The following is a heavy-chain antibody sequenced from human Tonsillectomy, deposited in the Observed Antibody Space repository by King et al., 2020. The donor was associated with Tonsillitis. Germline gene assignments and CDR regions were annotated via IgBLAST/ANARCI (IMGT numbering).Heavy chain of an antibody. CDR3: AAVDWVRGNSFHY. V-gene: IGHV1-58*02. CDR2: IVVGSGNT. J-gene: IGHJ4*02. Sequence: QLVQSGPEVKKPGTSVKVSCKASGFTFTTSAMQWVRQARGQRLEWIGWIVVGSGNTNYAQKFQERVTITRDMSTNTTYMELSSLRSEDTAVYYCAAVDWVRGNSFHYWGRGTLVTGSS. D-gene: IGHD4-23*01. CDR1: GFTFTTSA.